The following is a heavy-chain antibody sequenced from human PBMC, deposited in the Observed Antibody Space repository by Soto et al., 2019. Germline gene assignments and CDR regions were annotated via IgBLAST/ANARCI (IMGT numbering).Heavy chain of an antibody. CDR2: IRNTGGST. CDR3: AKANYYDSSAYYSDC. Sequence: PGGSLRLSCAASGFTFSSYAMSWVRQAPGKGLEWVSGIRNTGGSTHYADSVKGRFTVSRDNSKNTLFLQMNSLRAEDTAVYYCAKANYYDSSAYYSDCWGQGTLVTVSS. D-gene: IGHD3-22*01. J-gene: IGHJ4*02. V-gene: IGHV3-23*01. CDR1: GFTFSSYA.